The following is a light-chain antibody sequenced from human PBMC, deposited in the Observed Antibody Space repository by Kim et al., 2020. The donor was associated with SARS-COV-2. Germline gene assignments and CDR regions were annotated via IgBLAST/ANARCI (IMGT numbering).Light chain of an antibody. CDR1: SLRTYY. J-gene: IGLJ1*01. CDR2: GKN. V-gene: IGLV3-19*01. CDR3: NSRDSSTNHFV. Sequence: SSELTQDPAVSVALGQTVTITCQGDSLRTYYATWYQQKPGQAPLLVIYGKNKRPSGIPDRFSGSNSGNTASLTITGARAEDEADYYCNSRDSSTNHFVFGTGTKVTVL.